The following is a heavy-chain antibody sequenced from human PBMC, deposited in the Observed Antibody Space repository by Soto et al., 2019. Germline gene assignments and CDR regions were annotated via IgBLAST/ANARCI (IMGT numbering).Heavy chain of an antibody. CDR3: ARDVYSGSGDAFDL. Sequence: QVQLVQSGAEVKKPGASVKVSCKTSGYTFHIYGITWVRQAPGRGLEWMGWISTYTGKTDYAQSLQGSVTMTTDTSTGTAYLEVRSLRSDDTAVYFCARDVYSGSGDAFDLWGQGTMVTVSS. V-gene: IGHV1-18*01. CDR1: GYTFHIYG. J-gene: IGHJ3*01. D-gene: IGHD6-6*01. CDR2: ISTYTGKT.